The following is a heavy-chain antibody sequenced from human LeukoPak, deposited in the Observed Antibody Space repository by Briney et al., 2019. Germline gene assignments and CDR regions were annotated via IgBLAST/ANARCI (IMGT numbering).Heavy chain of an antibody. D-gene: IGHD6-19*01. CDR3: ARDRYSSGWYGDFDC. V-gene: IGHV3-30-3*01. CDR2: ISSDGSNN. J-gene: IGHJ4*02. Sequence: GGSLRLSCAASGFTFNSYAMHWVRQAPGKGLEWVAVISSDGSNNYYADSVKGRFTISRDNSNNTLYLQLNSLRADDTAVYYCARDRYSSGWYGDFDCWGQGTLVTVSS. CDR1: GFTFNSYA.